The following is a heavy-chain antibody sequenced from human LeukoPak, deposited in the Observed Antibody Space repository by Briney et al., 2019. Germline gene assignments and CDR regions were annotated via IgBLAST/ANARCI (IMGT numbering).Heavy chain of an antibody. CDR1: GYTFTSYY. Sequence: ASVKVSCKASGYTFTSYYMHWVRQAPGQGLEWMGITNPSGGSTSYAQKFQGRVTMTRDTSTSTVYMELSSLRSEDTAVYYCARVTDYVWGSSQYYFDYWGQGTLVTVSS. J-gene: IGHJ4*02. D-gene: IGHD3-16*01. V-gene: IGHV1-46*01. CDR2: TNPSGGST. CDR3: ARVTDYVWGSSQYYFDY.